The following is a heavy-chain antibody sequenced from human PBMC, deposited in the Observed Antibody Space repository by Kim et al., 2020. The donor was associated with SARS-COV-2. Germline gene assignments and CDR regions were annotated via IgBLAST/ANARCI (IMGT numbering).Heavy chain of an antibody. Sequence: GGSLRLSCAASGFTFSSYGMHWVRQAPGKGLEWVAVISYDGSNKYYADSVKGRFTISRDNSKNTLYLQMNSLRAEDTAVYYCAKDASEATGAFAIWGQG. CDR1: GFTFSSYG. CDR3: AKDASEATGAFAI. D-gene: IGHD3-10*01. J-gene: IGHJ3*02. CDR2: ISYDGSNK. V-gene: IGHV3-30*18.